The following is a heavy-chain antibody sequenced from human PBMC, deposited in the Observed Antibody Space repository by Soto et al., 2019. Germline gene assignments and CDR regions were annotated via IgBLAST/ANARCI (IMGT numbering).Heavy chain of an antibody. CDR3: ARISTYNSFDF. CDR2: IFYSGTT. CDR1: GGSVSSHY. J-gene: IGHJ4*02. V-gene: IGHV4-59*02. D-gene: IGHD1-1*01. Sequence: SETLSLTCTVSGGSVSSHYWTWIRQSPGKGLEWIGFIFYSGTTSYNPSLKSRVTISVDRSKQQFSLRLTSVTASDTAVYYCARISTYNSFDFWGPGTTVTVS.